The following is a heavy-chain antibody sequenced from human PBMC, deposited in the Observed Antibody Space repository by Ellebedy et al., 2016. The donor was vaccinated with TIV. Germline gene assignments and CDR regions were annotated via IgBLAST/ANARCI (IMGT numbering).Heavy chain of an antibody. J-gene: IGHJ4*02. CDR3: ARDLTTVTTWERSDYFDY. CDR2: ISYDGSNK. CDR1: GFTFSSYA. Sequence: GGSLRLSCAASGFTFSSYAMHWVRQAPGKGLEWVAVISYDGSNKYYADSVKGRFTISRDNSKNTLYLQMNSLRAEDTAVYYCARDLTTVTTWERSDYFDYWGQGTLVTVSS. V-gene: IGHV3-30-3*01. D-gene: IGHD4-17*01.